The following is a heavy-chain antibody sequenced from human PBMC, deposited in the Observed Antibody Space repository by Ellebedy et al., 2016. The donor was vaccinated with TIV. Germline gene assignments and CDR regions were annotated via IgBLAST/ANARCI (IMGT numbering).Heavy chain of an antibody. V-gene: IGHV3-23*01. D-gene: IGHD6-19*01. CDR1: GFNFSGCR. Sequence: GESLKISCAASGFNFSGCRMNWVRQAPGRGLEWVSTISGSGGSTYYADSVKGRFTISRDNSKNTLSLQMNSLRAEEAAVYYCARQSVAGPSSCFDFWGQGTLVTVSS. CDR2: ISGSGGST. CDR3: ARQSVAGPSSCFDF. J-gene: IGHJ4*02.